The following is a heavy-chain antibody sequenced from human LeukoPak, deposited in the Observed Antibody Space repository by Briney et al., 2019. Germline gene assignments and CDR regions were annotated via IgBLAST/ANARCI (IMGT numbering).Heavy chain of an antibody. CDR3: AKDGGIRCSGGSCYNYGMDV. CDR2: ISYDGSNK. J-gene: IGHJ6*02. Sequence: GRSLRLSCAASGFTFSSYGMHWVRQAPGKGLEWVAVISYDGSNKYYADSVKGRFTISRDNSKSTLYLQMNSLRAEDTAVYYCAKDGGIRCSGGSCYNYGMDVWGQGTTVTVSS. D-gene: IGHD2-15*01. CDR1: GFTFSSYG. V-gene: IGHV3-30*18.